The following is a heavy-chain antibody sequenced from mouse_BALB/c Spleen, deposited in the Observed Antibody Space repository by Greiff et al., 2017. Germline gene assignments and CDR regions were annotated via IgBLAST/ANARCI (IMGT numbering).Heavy chain of an antibody. CDR1: GFTFSSYG. CDR2: ISSGGSYT. CDR3: ARQYGNAMDY. Sequence: EVQVVESGGDLVKPGGSLKLSCAASGFTFSSYGMSWVRQTPDKRLEWVATISSGGSYTYYPDSVKGRFTISRDNAKNTLYLQMSSLKSEDTAMYYCARQYGNAMDYWGQGTSVTVSS. D-gene: IGHD2-10*02. J-gene: IGHJ4*01. V-gene: IGHV5-6*01.